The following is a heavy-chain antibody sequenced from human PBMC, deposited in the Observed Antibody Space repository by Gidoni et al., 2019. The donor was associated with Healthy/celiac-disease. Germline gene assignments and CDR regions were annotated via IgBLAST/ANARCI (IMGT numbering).Heavy chain of an antibody. CDR2: IYYSGST. J-gene: IGHJ3*02. V-gene: IGHV4-39*01. Sequence: QLQLQESGPGLVKPSETLSLTCTVSGGSISSSSYYWGWIRQPPGKGLEWIGSIYYSGSTYYNPSLKSRVTISVDTSKTQFSLKLSSGTAADTAVYYCARPTSTTVTTLDPFDIWGQGTMVTVSS. CDR1: GGSISSSSYY. CDR3: ARPTSTTVTTLDPFDI. D-gene: IGHD4-17*01.